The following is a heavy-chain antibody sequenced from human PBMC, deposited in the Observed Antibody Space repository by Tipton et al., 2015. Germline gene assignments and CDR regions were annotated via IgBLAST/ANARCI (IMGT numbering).Heavy chain of an antibody. CDR1: GDSFSRYT. V-gene: IGHV1-69*01. CDR2: IIPIFGAT. D-gene: IGHD3-9*01. CDR3: ARDKNNYDVLNC. J-gene: IGHJ1*01. Sequence: QVQLVQSGAEVKPPGSSVKVSCKASGDSFSRYTISWVRQAPGQGLEWMGGIIPIFGATNYAQKFQGRVTVSADESTGTAYMELTILTSEDTAIYYCARDKNNYDVLNCWGQGTLVTVSS.